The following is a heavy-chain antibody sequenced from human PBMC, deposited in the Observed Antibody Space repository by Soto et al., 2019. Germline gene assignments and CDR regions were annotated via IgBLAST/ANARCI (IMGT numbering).Heavy chain of an antibody. CDR1: GGSISSGGYY. V-gene: IGHV4-31*03. CDR2: IYYSGST. D-gene: IGHD3-22*01. CDR3: ASAEYYYDSSGYYYRDWFDP. J-gene: IGHJ5*02. Sequence: QVQLQESGPGLVKPSQTLSLTCTVSGGSISSGGYYWSWIRQHPGKGLEWIGYIYYSGSTYYNPSRKCRVTISVDTSKNQFSLKLSSVTAADTAVYYCASAEYYYDSSGYYYRDWFDPWGQGTLVTVSS.